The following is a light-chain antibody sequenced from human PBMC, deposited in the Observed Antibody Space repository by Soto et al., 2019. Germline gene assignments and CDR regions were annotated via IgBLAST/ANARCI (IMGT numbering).Light chain of an antibody. J-gene: IGLJ1*01. V-gene: IGLV2-14*01. Sequence: QSALTQPASVSGSPGQSITISCTGTSSDVGGYNYVSWYQQHPGKAPKLMIYEVSNRPSGVSNRFSGSKSGNTASLTISGLQAEDEADYYCSSHTSSSTYVLGNGTKVTVL. CDR3: SSHTSSSTYV. CDR2: EVS. CDR1: SSDVGGYNY.